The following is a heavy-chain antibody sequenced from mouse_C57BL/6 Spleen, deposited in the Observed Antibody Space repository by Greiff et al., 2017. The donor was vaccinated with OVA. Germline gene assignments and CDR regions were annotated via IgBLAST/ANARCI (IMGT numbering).Heavy chain of an antibody. CDR2: IYPGSGST. CDR3: ARERLNYAMDY. CDR1: GYTFTSYW. J-gene: IGHJ4*01. V-gene: IGHV1-55*01. Sequence: QVQLQQPGAELVKPGASVKMSCKASGYTFTSYWITWVKQRPGQGLEWIGDIYPGSGSTNYNEKFKSKATLTVDTSSSTAYLQLSSLTSEDSAVYYCARERLNYAMDYWGQGTSVTVSS. D-gene: IGHD3-2*02.